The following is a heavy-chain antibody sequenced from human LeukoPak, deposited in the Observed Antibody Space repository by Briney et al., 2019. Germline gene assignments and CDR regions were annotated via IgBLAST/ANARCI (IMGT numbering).Heavy chain of an antibody. CDR2: IYYSGST. D-gene: IGHD3-10*01. CDR1: GGSISSYY. CDR3: ARHFGPGMLRAWYFDL. J-gene: IGHJ2*01. Sequence: SETLSLTCTVSGGSISSYYWSWIRQPPGKGLEWIGYIYYSGSTNYNPSLKSRVTISVDTSKNQFSLKLSSVTAADTAVYYCARHFGPGMLRAWYFDLWGRGTLVTVSS. V-gene: IGHV4-59*08.